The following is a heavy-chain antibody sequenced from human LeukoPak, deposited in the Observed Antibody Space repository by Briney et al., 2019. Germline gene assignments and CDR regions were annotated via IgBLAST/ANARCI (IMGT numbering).Heavy chain of an antibody. V-gene: IGHV2-5*02. CDR3: AHVGYCSSTSCYAGQEVENWFDP. CDR2: SYWDDDK. CDR1: GFALSTSGVG. Sequence: ESGPTLVKPTQTLTLTCTFSGFALSTSGVGVGWIRQPPGKALEWLARSYWDDDKRYSPSLKSRLTITKDTSKNQVVLTITNMDPVDTATYSCAHVGYCSSTSCYAGQEVENWFDPWGQGPLVTVSS. J-gene: IGHJ5*02. D-gene: IGHD2-2*01.